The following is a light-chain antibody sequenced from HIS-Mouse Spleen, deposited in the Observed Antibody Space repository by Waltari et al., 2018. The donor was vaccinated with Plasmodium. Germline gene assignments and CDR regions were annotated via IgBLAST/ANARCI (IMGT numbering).Light chain of an antibody. J-gene: IGKJ4*01. V-gene: IGKV3-11*01. CDR2: DAS. CDR1: QSVKSY. Sequence: EIVLTQSPATLSLSPGERATLSCRASQSVKSYLTLYQQTPGQAPRLLIYDASNRATGIPARFSGSGSGTDFTLTISSLEPEDFAVYYCQQRSNWPLTFGGGTKVEIK. CDR3: QQRSNWPLT.